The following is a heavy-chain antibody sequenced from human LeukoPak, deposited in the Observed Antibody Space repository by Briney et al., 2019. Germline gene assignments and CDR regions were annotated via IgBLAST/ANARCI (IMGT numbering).Heavy chain of an antibody. CDR2: INPSGDST. CDR3: ARVRGSSWPTYYFDY. CDR1: GYTFTSYY. Sequence: ASVKVSCKASGYTFTSYYMHWVRQAPGQGLEWMGIINPSGDSTSYAQKFQGRVTMTRDTSTSTVYMELSSLRSEDTAVYYCARVRGSSWPTYYFDYWGQGTLVTVSS. D-gene: IGHD6-13*01. J-gene: IGHJ4*02. V-gene: IGHV1-46*01.